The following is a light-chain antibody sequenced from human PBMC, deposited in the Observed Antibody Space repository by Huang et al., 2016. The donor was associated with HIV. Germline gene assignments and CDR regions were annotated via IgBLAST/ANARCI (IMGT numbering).Light chain of an antibody. Sequence: AVHLTQSPSSLSASVGDTVIISCRASQDIGTSLAWYQHKTGKAPELLISGTSSLQAGVPSRFSGDSAGTYFTLFINGLQTEDFATYYCQQLHSYPITFGQGTRLDIK. V-gene: IGKV1-13*02. CDR1: QDIGTS. CDR3: QQLHSYPIT. CDR2: GTS. J-gene: IGKJ5*01.